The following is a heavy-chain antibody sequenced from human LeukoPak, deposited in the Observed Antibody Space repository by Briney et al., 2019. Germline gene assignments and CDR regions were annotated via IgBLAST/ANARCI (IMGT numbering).Heavy chain of an antibody. CDR3: ASYRSNYYYMDV. V-gene: IGHV3-74*01. J-gene: IGHJ6*03. Sequence: GGSLRLPCAASGFTFSSYWMHWVRHAPGKGLVWVSRINSDGSSTSYADSVRGRFTISRDNAKNTLYLQMNSLRAEDTAVYYCASYRSNYYYMDVWGKGTTVTVSS. D-gene: IGHD2-2*01. CDR1: GFTFSSYW. CDR2: INSDGSST.